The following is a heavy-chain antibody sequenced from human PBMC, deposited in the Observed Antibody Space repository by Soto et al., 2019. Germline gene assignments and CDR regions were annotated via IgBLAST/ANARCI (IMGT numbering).Heavy chain of an antibody. CDR3: ASPLKSGSQDDAFDI. D-gene: IGHD3-10*01. CDR1: GYSFTSYW. CDR2: SYAGDADT. Sequence: PGETLKISCKGSGYSFTSYWSGWVRQMPGNGLEWMGSSYAGDADTRYSPSLQGQVSISADTSISTAYLQWSSLKASDTAMYYCASPLKSGSQDDAFDIWGQGTMVTVSS. V-gene: IGHV5-51*02. J-gene: IGHJ3*02.